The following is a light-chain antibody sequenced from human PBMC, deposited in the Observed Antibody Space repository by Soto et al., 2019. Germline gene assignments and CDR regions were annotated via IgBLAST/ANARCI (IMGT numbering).Light chain of an antibody. CDR2: EVS. V-gene: IGLV2-14*01. Sequence: QPVLTQPASVSGSSGQSITIACTGTTSDVGGYNYVSWYQHHPGKAPKLMIYEVSNRHSGVFNRFSGSKSGNTASLTISGLQAEDDADYYCSSYTRTSTRVFGGGTKLTVL. CDR3: SSYTRTSTRV. CDR1: TSDVGGYNY. J-gene: IGLJ2*01.